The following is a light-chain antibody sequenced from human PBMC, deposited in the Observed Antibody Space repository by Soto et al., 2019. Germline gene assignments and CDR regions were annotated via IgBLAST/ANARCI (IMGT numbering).Light chain of an antibody. CDR2: AAS. CDR3: QQSYSTPRNT. CDR1: QSISSY. J-gene: IGKJ2*01. Sequence: DIQMTQSPSSLSASVGDRVTITCRASQSISSYLNWYQQKPGKAPKLLIYAASSLQSGVPSRFSGSGSGTDFSLTISSLQPEDFATYDWQQSYSTPRNTFGQGTKLEIK. V-gene: IGKV1-39*01.